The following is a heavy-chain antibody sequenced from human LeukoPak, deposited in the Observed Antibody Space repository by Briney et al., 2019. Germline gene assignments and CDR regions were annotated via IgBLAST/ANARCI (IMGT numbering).Heavy chain of an antibody. CDR2: FHTDGGT. CDR3: ARGSGPGVTTIDP. D-gene: IGHD3-10*01. Sequence: GSLRLSCAASGFTFSNYDMHWVRQAPGKGLEWVSAFHTDGGTYYLGSVKGRFTISREDAKNSLYLQMNTLRAGDTAVYYCARGSGPGVTTIDPWGQGTLVIVSS. CDR1: GFTFSNYD. J-gene: IGHJ5*02. V-gene: IGHV3-13*01.